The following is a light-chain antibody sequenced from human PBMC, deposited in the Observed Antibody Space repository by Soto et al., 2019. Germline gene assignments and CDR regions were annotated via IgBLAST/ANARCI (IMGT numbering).Light chain of an antibody. CDR2: GAS. J-gene: IGKJ5*01. CDR3: QQYNTWPT. CDR1: QSVSNN. Sequence: EIVMTQSPATLSVSPGERATLSCRASQSVSNNLAWYQQKPGQAPRLLIYGASIRATGIPGRFSGIGSGTQFSLTIFSLQSEDFAVYYCQQYNTWPTFGQGTRLEIQ. V-gene: IGKV3-15*01.